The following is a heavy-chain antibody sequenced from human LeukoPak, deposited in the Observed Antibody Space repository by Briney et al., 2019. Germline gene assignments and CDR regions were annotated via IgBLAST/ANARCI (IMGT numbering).Heavy chain of an antibody. CDR2: INHSGST. J-gene: IGHJ4*02. CDR1: GGSFSGYY. Sequence: PSETLSLTCAVYGGSFSGYYWSWIRQPPGKGLEWIGEINHSGSTNYNPSLKSRVTISVDTSKNQFSLKLSSVTAADTAVYYCARGDTYYDFWSGLLRGQRQFDYWGQGTLVTVSS. V-gene: IGHV4-34*01. CDR3: ARGDTYYDFWSGLLRGQRQFDY. D-gene: IGHD3-3*01.